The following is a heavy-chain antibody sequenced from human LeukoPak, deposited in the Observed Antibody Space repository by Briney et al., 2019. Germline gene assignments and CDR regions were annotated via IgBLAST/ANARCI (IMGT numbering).Heavy chain of an antibody. J-gene: IGHJ6*03. CDR1: GFTFSSYG. Sequence: PGGSLRLSCAASGFTFSSYGMSWVRQAPGKGLEWVSAISGSGGSTYYADSVKGRFTISRDNSKNTLYLQMNSLRAEDTAVYYCAKRDIVLVPAATTYYYYYYYMDVWGKGTTVTISS. D-gene: IGHD2-2*01. CDR3: AKRDIVLVPAATTYYYYYYYMDV. CDR2: ISGSGGST. V-gene: IGHV3-23*01.